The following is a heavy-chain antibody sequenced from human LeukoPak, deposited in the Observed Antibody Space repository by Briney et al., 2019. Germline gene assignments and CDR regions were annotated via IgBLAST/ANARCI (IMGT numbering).Heavy chain of an antibody. Sequence: ASVKVSCKASGYTFIDYGVNWVRQAPGQGLEWMGWISAYNANTNYAQKLQGRVTMTTDTSTSTAYMELRSLRSDDTAAYYCARGDLGEYFDYWGQGTLVTVSS. CDR1: GYTFIDYG. V-gene: IGHV1-18*01. CDR2: ISAYNANT. CDR3: ARGDLGEYFDY. J-gene: IGHJ4*02.